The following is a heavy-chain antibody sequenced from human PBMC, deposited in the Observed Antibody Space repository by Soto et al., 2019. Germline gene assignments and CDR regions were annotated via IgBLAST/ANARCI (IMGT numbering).Heavy chain of an antibody. CDR1: GGSISSYY. J-gene: IGHJ4*02. CDR2: IYYSGST. CDR3: ARQKRGTVTTIDY. V-gene: IGHV4-59*08. D-gene: IGHD4-17*01. Sequence: SETLSLTCIVSGGSISSYYWSWIRQPPGKGLEWIGYIYYSGSTNYNPSLKSRVTISVDTSKNQFSLKLSSVTAADTAVYYCARQKRGTVTTIDYWGQGTLVTVSS.